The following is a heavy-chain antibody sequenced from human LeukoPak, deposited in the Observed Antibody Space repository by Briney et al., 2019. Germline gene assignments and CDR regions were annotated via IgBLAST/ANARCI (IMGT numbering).Heavy chain of an antibody. Sequence: GGSLRLSCAASGFTFSSYGMHWVRQAPGKGLEWVAVVWYDGSNKYYADSVKGRFTISRDNSKNTLYLQMNSLRAEDTAVYYCARGGIEMATMEAFDIWGQGTMVTVSS. J-gene: IGHJ3*02. CDR2: VWYDGSNK. CDR1: GFTFSSYG. D-gene: IGHD5-24*01. CDR3: ARGGIEMATMEAFDI. V-gene: IGHV3-33*01.